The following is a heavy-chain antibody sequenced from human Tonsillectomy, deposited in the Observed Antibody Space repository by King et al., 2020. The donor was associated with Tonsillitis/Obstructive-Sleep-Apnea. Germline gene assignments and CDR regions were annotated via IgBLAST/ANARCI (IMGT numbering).Heavy chain of an antibody. Sequence: VQLVESGGGLVKPGGSLRLSCEASGFIFSDYYMSWIRQAPGKGLEWISYISSSSSYTNHADSVKGRFTISRDNAKKSLYLQMNSLRAEDTAVYYCARDSARGPFDIWGQGTMVSVSS. J-gene: IGHJ3*02. CDR3: ARDSARGPFDI. D-gene: IGHD2-15*01. V-gene: IGHV3-11*06. CDR1: GFIFSDYY. CDR2: ISSSSSYT.